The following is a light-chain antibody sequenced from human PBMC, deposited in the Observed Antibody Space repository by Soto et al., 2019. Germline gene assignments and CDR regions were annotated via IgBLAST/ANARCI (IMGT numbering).Light chain of an antibody. CDR3: QRYVTSPIT. J-gene: IGKJ5*01. V-gene: IGKV3-20*01. Sequence: ENVLTQSPGTLSLSPGERATLSCRASQTVSSYLTWYQQRPGQAPRLLIYGASKRATGIPDRFSGSGSGTDFTLTSSRLEHEDLPPYYSQRYVTSPITFGQWTLLAI. CDR2: GAS. CDR1: QTVSSY.